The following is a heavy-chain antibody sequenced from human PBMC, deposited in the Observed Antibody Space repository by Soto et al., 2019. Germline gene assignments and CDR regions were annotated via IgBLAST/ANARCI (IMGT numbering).Heavy chain of an antibody. V-gene: IGHV4-31*03. CDR3: ARDLTYGDYGGGFDP. J-gene: IGHJ5*02. CDR2: IYYSGST. CDR1: GGSISSGGYY. Sequence: SETLSLTCTVSGGSISSGGYYWSWIRQHPGKGLEWIGYIYYSGSTYYNPSLKSRVTISVDTSKNQFSLKLSSVTAADTAVYYCARDLTYGDYGGGFDPWGQGTLVTVSS. D-gene: IGHD4-17*01.